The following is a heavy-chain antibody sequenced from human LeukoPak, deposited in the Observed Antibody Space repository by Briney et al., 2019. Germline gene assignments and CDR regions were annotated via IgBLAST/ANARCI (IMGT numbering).Heavy chain of an antibody. Sequence: PSETLSLTCAVYGGSFSGYYWSWIRQPPGKGLEWIGEINHSGSTNYNPSLKSRVTISVDTSKNQFSLKLSSVTAADTAVYYCARHVWIRDKLRYFDWLSYPLYFDYWGQGTLVTVSS. D-gene: IGHD3-9*01. CDR2: INHSGST. CDR1: GGSFSGYY. CDR3: ARHVWIRDKLRYFDWLSYPLYFDY. V-gene: IGHV4-34*01. J-gene: IGHJ4*02.